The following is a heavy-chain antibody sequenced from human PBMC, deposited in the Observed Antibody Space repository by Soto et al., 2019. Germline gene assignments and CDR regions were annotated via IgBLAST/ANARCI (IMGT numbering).Heavy chain of an antibody. V-gene: IGHV1-3*05. CDR1: GYTFTSYA. CDR2: INAGNGNT. J-gene: IGHJ4*02. D-gene: IGHD2-15*01. Sequence: QVQLVQSGAEEKKPGASVKVSCKASGYTFTSYAMHWVRQAPGQRLEWMGWINAGNGNTKYSPKFQGRVTITRDTSASTAYMELSSLGSEDTAVYYCARGTVVTHFDYWGQGTLVTVSS. CDR3: ARGTVVTHFDY.